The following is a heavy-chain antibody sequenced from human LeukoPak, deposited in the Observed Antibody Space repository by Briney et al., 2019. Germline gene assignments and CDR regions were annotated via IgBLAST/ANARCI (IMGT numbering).Heavy chain of an antibody. CDR1: GYTFTGYY. V-gene: IGHV1-2*02. CDR2: INPNSGGT. CDR3: ARPSSGYYEAIRAGLGP. J-gene: IGHJ5*02. D-gene: IGHD3-22*01. Sequence: SVKVSCKPSGYTFTGYYMHWVRQAPGPRLEWMGWINPNSGGTNYARKFQGRVTMTRDTSISTAYMELSRLRSDDTAVYYCARPSSGYYEAIRAGLGPWGQGTLVTVSS.